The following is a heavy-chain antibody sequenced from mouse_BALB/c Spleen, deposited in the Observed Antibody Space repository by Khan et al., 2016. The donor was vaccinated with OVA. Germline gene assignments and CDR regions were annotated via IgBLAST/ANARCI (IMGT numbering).Heavy chain of an antibody. D-gene: IGHD2-13*01. CDR1: GYSFTGHT. J-gene: IGHJ3*01. Sequence: VQLQQSGPELVKPGASMKMSCKASGYSFTGHTMNWVKQSHVKNLEWIGLINPYNGGTAYNQKFRGKATLTVDKSSNTAYMELLSLTSEDSAVYYCVRSASYGDYVEAWFAYWGQGTLVTVSA. CDR2: INPYNGGT. V-gene: IGHV1-37*01. CDR3: VRSASYGDYVEAWFAY.